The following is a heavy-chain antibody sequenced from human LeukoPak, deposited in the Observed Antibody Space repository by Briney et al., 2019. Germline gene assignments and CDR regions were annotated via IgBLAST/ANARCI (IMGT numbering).Heavy chain of an antibody. CDR2: MNPNSGNT. V-gene: IGHV1-8*01. CDR3: ATYTAIVAGDAFDI. D-gene: IGHD5-18*01. CDR1: GYTFTCYD. J-gene: IGHJ3*02. Sequence: ASVKVSCKASGYTFTCYDINWVRQATGQGLEWMGWMNPNSGNTGYAQKFQGSVTMTRNTSISTAYMELSSLRSEDTAVYYCATYTAIVAGDAFDIWGQGTMVTVSS.